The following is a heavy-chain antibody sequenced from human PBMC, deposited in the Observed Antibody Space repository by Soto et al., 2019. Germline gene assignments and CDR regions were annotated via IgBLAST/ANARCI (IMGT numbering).Heavy chain of an antibody. CDR1: GGSVTSGGYY. CDR3: ARSILTGFYAYFDY. CDR2: IYYSGGT. V-gene: IGHV4-31*03. D-gene: IGHD3-9*01. J-gene: IGHJ4*02. Sequence: QVQLQESGPGLVKPSQTLSLTCTVSGGSVTSGGYYWSWIRQHPGKGLAWIGYIYYSGGTYYNPSLTSRVTISVDTSKNQFSLKLTSVTAADTAVYYCARSILTGFYAYFDYWGQGTLVTVSS.